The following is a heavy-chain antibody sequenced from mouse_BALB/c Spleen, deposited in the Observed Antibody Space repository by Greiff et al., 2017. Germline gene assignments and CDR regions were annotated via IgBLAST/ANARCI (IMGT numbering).Heavy chain of an antibody. Sequence: VQLQQSGPGLVAPSQCLSITCTASGFSFTGYGVNWVRQPPGKGLEWLGMIWGDGSTDYNSALKSRLSNSKDNSKGQVFLKMSRLQTDDTARYYGARDYYGSSYYAMDYWGQGTSVTVSS. D-gene: IGHD1-1*01. CDR1: GFSFTGYG. CDR2: IWGDGST. J-gene: IGHJ4*01. CDR3: ARDYYGSSYYAMDY. V-gene: IGHV2-6-7*01.